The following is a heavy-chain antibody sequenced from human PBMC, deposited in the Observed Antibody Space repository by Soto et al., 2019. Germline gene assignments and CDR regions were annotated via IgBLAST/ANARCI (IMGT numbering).Heavy chain of an antibody. Sequence: EVQLLESGGGLVQPGGSLRLSCAASGFTFSNYAMSWVRQAPGKGLEWVSGISWDSTTVGYADSMKGRFTISRDDAKNSLYLQMNSLRREDTALYYCVQGRYPTMATPLDHWGQGTLVTVSS. CDR3: VQGRYPTMATPLDH. CDR1: GFTFSNYA. D-gene: IGHD1-1*01. V-gene: IGHV3-9*01. J-gene: IGHJ5*02. CDR2: ISWDSTTV.